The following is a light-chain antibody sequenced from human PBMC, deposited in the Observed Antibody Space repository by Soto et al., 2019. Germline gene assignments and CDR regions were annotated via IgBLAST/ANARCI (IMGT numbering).Light chain of an antibody. V-gene: IGKV3-11*01. CDR1: QTVGTY. CDR3: QQRKHWPPIT. CDR2: GAS. J-gene: IGKJ5*01. Sequence: ETVLTQSPGTLSLSPGERATLSCRASQTVGTYLAWYQQKPGQAPRLLVFGASSRATGVPDRFSGSGSGTDFTLTISGLEPEDSAVYYCQQRKHWPPITFGQGTRLEIK.